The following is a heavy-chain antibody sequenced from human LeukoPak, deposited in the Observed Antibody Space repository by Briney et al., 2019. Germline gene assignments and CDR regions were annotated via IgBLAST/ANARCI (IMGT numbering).Heavy chain of an antibody. J-gene: IGHJ4*02. CDR1: GYTFTSYY. D-gene: IGHD4-23*01. CDR3: ARGPYGGNPSLYYFDY. CDR2: INPSGGST. V-gene: IGHV1-46*01. Sequence: ASVKVSCKASGYTFTSYYLHWVRQAPGQGLEWMGIINPSGGSTSYVQKFQGRVTMTRDTSTSAVYTVLSSLRSEDTAFYYCARGPYGGNPSLYYFDYWGQGTLVTISS.